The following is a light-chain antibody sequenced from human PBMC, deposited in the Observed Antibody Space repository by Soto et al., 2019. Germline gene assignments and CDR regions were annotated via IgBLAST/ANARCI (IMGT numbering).Light chain of an antibody. J-gene: IGLJ3*02. Sequence: QSVLTQPPSESGAPGQRVTISCTGSSSNIGAGCDVHWYQQLPGTAPKLLIYGNSNRPSGVPDRFSGSKSGTSASLAITGLQAEDEADYYCQSYDSSLSGWVFGGGTKLTVL. V-gene: IGLV1-40*01. CDR3: QSYDSSLSGWV. CDR1: SSNIGAGCD. CDR2: GNS.